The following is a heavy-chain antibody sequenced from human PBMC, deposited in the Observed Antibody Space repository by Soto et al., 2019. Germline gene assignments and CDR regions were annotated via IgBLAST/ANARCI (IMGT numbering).Heavy chain of an antibody. Sequence: QVQLVESGGGVVQPGRSLRLSCAASGFTFSNYGMHWVRQAPGKGLEWVAVISNDGSNKYYADSAKGRFTISRDNSKNTLFLQMNSLRAEDTAVYYCAKEGYYGSGSYPFFDYWGQGTLVTVSS. CDR3: AKEGYYGSGSYPFFDY. CDR2: ISNDGSNK. CDR1: GFTFSNYG. D-gene: IGHD3-10*01. V-gene: IGHV3-30*18. J-gene: IGHJ4*02.